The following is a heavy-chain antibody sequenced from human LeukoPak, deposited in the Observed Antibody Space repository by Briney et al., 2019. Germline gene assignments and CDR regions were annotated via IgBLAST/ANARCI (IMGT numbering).Heavy chain of an antibody. J-gene: IGHJ6*02. V-gene: IGHV3-13*01. CDR1: GFTFSTYD. CDR2: IGTADDT. CDR3: AREIRETVITRHYYYGIDV. Sequence: PGVSLRLSCAASGFTFSTYDMHWVRHVTGKGLEWVSAIGTADDTYYLGSVKGRFTISRENAKNVLYLQMSSLRAEDTAVYYCAREIRETVITRHYYYGIDVWGQGTTVTVSS. D-gene: IGHD1-7*01.